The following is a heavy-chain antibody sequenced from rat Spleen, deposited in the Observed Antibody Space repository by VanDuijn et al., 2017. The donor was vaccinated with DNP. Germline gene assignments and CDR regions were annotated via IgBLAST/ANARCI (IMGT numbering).Heavy chain of an antibody. CDR2: ISTSGDNT. CDR1: GFTFSDYN. CDR3: TSNPHIRTAAPFDY. Sequence: EVQLVASGGGLVQPGRSLKLSCAASGFTFSDYNMAWVRQAPTKGLEWVASISTSGDNTYYRDSVKGRFIISRDNAKSTLYLQVNSLRSEDTATYYCTSNPHIRTAAPFDYWGQGVMVTVSS. J-gene: IGHJ2*01. V-gene: IGHV5S23*01. D-gene: IGHD3-8*01.